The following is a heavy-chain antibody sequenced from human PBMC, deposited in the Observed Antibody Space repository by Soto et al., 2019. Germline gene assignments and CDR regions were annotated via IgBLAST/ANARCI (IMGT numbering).Heavy chain of an antibody. CDR1: GGSISSGGYY. D-gene: IGHD3-3*01. Sequence: QVQLQESGPGLVKPSQTLSLTCTVSGGSISSGGYYWSWIRQHPGKGLEWIGYIYYSGSTYYNPSRKSRVTISVDTSKNQFSLKLSSVTAADTAVYYCARGNEKRITIFGVVEGFDYWGQGTLVTVSS. CDR3: ARGNEKRITIFGVVEGFDY. J-gene: IGHJ4*02. V-gene: IGHV4-31*03. CDR2: IYYSGST.